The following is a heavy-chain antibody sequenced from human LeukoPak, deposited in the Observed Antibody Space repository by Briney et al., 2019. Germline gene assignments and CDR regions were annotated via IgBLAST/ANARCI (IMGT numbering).Heavy chain of an antibody. CDR3: ARGGHSYVYGY. CDR1: GGSISSSNW. Sequence: GTLSLTCAVSGGSISSSNWWSWVRQAPGKGLEWVSYISGSGSPKYYADSVKGRFTISRDNAKNSLYLQMNSLSAEDTAVYYCARGGHSYVYGYWGQGTLVTVSS. D-gene: IGHD5-18*01. J-gene: IGHJ4*02. V-gene: IGHV3-11*01. CDR2: ISGSGSPK.